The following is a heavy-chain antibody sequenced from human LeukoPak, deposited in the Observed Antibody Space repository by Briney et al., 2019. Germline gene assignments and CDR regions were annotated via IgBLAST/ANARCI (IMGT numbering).Heavy chain of an antibody. V-gene: IGHV3-74*01. D-gene: IGHD2-15*01. CDR2: SNSDGSST. CDR1: VFTFNSYW. J-gene: IGHJ4*02. Sequence: GGSLRLSCAASVFTFNSYWMHWVRQAPGKGLVWVSRSNSDGSSTSYADSVKGRFTISRDNAKNTLYLQMNSLRAEDTAVYYCARSVAVVTATFGYWGQGTLVTVSS. CDR3: ARSVAVVTATFGY.